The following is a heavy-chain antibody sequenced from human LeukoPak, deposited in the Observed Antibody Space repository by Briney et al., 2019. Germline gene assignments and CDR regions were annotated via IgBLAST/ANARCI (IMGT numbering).Heavy chain of an antibody. CDR1: GFTFSSYA. CDR3: AKDRSSGWYEIYYFDY. D-gene: IGHD6-19*01. V-gene: IGHV3-23*01. Sequence: PGGSLRLSCAASGFTFSSYAMSWVRQAPGKGLEWVSAISGSGGSTYYADSVKGRFTISRDNSKNTLYLQMNSLRAGDTAVYYCAKDRSSGWYEIYYFDYWGQGTLVTVSS. J-gene: IGHJ4*02. CDR2: ISGSGGST.